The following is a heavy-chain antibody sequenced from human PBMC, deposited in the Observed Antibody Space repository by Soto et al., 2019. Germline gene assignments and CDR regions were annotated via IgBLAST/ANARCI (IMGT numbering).Heavy chain of an antibody. Sequence: PGGSLRLSCVASGFSVSATSIFWVRQATGKGLEWVSLMHRGGTTDNADSVKGRFTTSRDKSKNTLYLHMSGLRVEDTAVYYCARVNTTLVDHFDCWGQGTLVSVSS. J-gene: IGHJ4*02. D-gene: IGHD5-18*01. CDR1: GFSVSATS. CDR2: MHRGGTT. CDR3: ARVNTTLVDHFDC. V-gene: IGHV3-53*01.